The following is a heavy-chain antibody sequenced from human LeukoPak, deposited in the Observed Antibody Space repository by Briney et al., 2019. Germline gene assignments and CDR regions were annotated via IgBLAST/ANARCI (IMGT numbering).Heavy chain of an antibody. J-gene: IGHJ6*02. Sequence: ASVKVSCKASGYTFTAYYMHWVRQAPGQGLAWMGWISAYNGNTNYAQKLQGRVAMTTDTSTSTAYMELRSLRSDDTAVYYCARVGYCSSTSCYVYYYYYGMDVWGQGTTVTVSS. CDR3: ARVGYCSSTSCYVYYYYYGMDV. V-gene: IGHV1-18*04. CDR2: ISAYNGNT. D-gene: IGHD2-2*01. CDR1: GYTFTAYY.